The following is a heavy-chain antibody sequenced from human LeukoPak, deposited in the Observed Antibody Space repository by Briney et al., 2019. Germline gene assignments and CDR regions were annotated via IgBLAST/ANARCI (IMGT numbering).Heavy chain of an antibody. CDR3: ARELYRGLGNWFDP. D-gene: IGHD3-10*01. V-gene: IGHV3-48*01. CDR1: GFPLTYSTYN. Sequence: GGSLRLSCVASGFPLTYSTYNMLWVPQAPGKGLEWISFISNGDSTMYYAISVEGRFTISRHNAKNSLYLQMNGLRAEDTAVYYCARELYRGLGNWFDPWGQGTLVTVSS. CDR2: ISNGDSTM. J-gene: IGHJ5*02.